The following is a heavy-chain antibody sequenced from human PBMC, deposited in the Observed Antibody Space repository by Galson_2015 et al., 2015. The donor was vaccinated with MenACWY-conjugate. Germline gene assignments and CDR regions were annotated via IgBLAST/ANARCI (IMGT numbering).Heavy chain of an antibody. Sequence: SLRLSCAASGFMFDGYGMSWVRQVPGKGLEWVSDIYWNGVSAGYADSVKGRFTIPRDIAKNSLYLEMNSLRAEDTALYYCVRVSHDAFDIWGQGTMVTVSS. CDR3: VRVSHDAFDI. V-gene: IGHV3-20*04. CDR1: GFMFDGYG. CDR2: IYWNGVSA. J-gene: IGHJ3*02.